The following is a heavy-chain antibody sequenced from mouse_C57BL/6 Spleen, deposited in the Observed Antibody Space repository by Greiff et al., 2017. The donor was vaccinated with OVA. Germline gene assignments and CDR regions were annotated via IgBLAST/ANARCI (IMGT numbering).Heavy chain of an antibody. J-gene: IGHJ2*01. CDR2: INPNNGGT. CDR3: AKWDNYGSSYEGDFDY. V-gene: IGHV1-22*01. Sequence: VQLQQSGPELVKPGASVKMSCKASGYTFTDYNMHWVKQSHGKSLEWIGYINPNNGGTSYNQKFKGKATLTVNKSSSTAYMELRSLTSEDSAVYYCAKWDNYGSSYEGDFDYWGQGTTLTVSS. CDR1: GYTFTDYN. D-gene: IGHD1-1*01.